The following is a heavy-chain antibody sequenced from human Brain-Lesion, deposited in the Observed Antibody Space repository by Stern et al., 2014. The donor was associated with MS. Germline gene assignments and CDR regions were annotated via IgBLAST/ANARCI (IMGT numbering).Heavy chain of an antibody. CDR1: GGSVSSTSYA. D-gene: IGHD2-15*01. CDR3: AGEEDIRYCSGGSCTGNWFDP. V-gene: IGHV4-39*01. CDR2: IYYSGNT. Sequence: QVQLVESGPGLVKPSETLSLTCTVAGGSVSSTSYAWAWIRQPPGKGLEWIGTIYYSGNTYYSPSPKSRLTIFLDTSKNQFSLQLRSVTAADTAVYYCAGEEDIRYCSGGSCTGNWFDPWGQGTLVTVSS. J-gene: IGHJ5*02.